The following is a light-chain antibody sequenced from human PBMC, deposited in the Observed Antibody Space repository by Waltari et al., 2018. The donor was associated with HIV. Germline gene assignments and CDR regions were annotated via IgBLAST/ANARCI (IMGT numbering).Light chain of an antibody. J-gene: IGKJ2*01. CDR1: QSVNANF. CDR2: GAS. V-gene: IGKV3-20*01. CDR3: PQYGNSPST. Sequence: ELVLTQSPGTLSLSPGERATLSCRASQSVNANFFAWYQQRPGTSPRLLIYGASTRSRGIPDRFSGSGSGTHFTLTISRLEREEFAVEYCPQYGNSPSTFGQGTTLDIK.